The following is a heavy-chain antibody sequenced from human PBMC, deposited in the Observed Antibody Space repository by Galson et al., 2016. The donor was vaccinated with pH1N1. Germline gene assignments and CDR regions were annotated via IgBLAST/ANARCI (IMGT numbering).Heavy chain of an antibody. J-gene: IGHJ3*01. CDR1: GGTFGSFG. Sequence: SVKVSCKASGGTFGSFGISWVRQAPGQGLEWMGGIVAIFGTTNYAQKFQGRVTITADKSSSTVYMEVNRLTSQDTAVYYCARGYSYHNNDGFDLWGQGTMVTVSA. D-gene: IGHD5-18*01. CDR2: IVAIFGTT. CDR3: ARGYSYHNNDGFDL. V-gene: IGHV1-69*06.